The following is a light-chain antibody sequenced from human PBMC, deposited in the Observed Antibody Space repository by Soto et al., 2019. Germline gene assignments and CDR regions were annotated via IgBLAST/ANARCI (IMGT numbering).Light chain of an antibody. V-gene: IGKV3-11*01. CDR1: QRVSSY. J-gene: IGKJ1*01. Sequence: EIVLTQSPATLSLSPGERATLSCRASQRVSSYLAWYQQKPGQAPRLLIYDASNRATGIPARFSGSGSGTGFTLTISSLEPEDFAVYYCQQRSNWPTWTFGQGTKVEIK. CDR2: DAS. CDR3: QQRSNWPTWT.